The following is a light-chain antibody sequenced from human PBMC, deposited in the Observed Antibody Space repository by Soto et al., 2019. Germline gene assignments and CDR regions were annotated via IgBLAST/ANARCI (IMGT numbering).Light chain of an antibody. CDR3: QQLNTYPT. CDR2: AAS. V-gene: IGKV1-9*01. CDR1: QGVSSF. J-gene: IGKJ5*01. Sequence: IPLTQSPSSLSASVGDRVTITCRASQGVSSFLAWYQQEPGKAPKLLIYAASTLQSGVPSRFSGSGSGTDFTLTISSLQPEDFATYYCQQLNTYPTFGQGTRLEIK.